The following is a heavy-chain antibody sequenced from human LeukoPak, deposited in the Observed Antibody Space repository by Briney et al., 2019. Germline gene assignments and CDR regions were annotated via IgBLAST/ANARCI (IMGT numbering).Heavy chain of an antibody. CDR2: ISSNGGST. V-gene: IGHV3-64*01. J-gene: IGHJ4*02. CDR3: ARRGDGYNRPFDY. CDR1: GFTFSSYA. D-gene: IGHD5-24*01. Sequence: GGSLRLSCAASGFTFSSYAMHCVRQAPGKGLEYVSAISSNGGSTYCANSVKGRFTISRDNSKNTLYLQMGSLRAEDMAVYYCARRGDGYNRPFDYWGQGTLVTVSS.